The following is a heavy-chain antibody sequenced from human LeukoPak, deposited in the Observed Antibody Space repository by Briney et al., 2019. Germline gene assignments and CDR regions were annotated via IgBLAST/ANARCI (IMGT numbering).Heavy chain of an antibody. Sequence: PGTSLRLSCAASGFTFSSYAMHWVRQPPGKGLEWVAVISYDGSNKYYADSVKGRFTISRDNSKNTLYLQMNSLRAEDTAVYYCARDSVADHWYFDLWGRGTLVTVSS. CDR3: ARDSVADHWYFDL. CDR1: GFTFSSYA. V-gene: IGHV3-30*04. J-gene: IGHJ2*01. CDR2: ISYDGSNK. D-gene: IGHD6-19*01.